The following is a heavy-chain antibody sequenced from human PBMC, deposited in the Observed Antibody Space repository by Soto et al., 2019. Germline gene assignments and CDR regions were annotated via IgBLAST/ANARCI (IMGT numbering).Heavy chain of an antibody. CDR2: ISGSGTST. CDR3: AKSYDSSGFYYRIDY. CDR1: GFTFSSYA. V-gene: IGHV3-23*01. J-gene: IGHJ4*02. D-gene: IGHD3-22*01. Sequence: EVQLLESGGGLVQPGGSLRLSCAASGFTFSSYAMSWVRQAPGKGLEWVSTISGSGTSTYYADSVKGRFTISRDNSETTFYLQMISLRAEDTAVYYCAKSYDSSGFYYRIDYWGQGTLVTVSS.